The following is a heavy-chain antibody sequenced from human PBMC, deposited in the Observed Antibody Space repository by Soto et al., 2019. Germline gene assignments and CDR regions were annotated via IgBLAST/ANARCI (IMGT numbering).Heavy chain of an antibody. CDR2: VSGYSGHS. D-gene: IGHD6-6*01. V-gene: IGHV1-18*01. CDR1: NETLTTYG. CDR3: ARDSSSSGYYYGMDV. J-gene: IGHJ6*02. Sequence: QVHLVQSGAEVKKPGASVKVSCKASNETLTTYGISWVRQTPGQGLEWMGWVSGYSGHSSSAQEFQDRVIMTTDTSTQTAYMELRSLTSDDSAVYFCARDSSSSGYYYGMDVWGQGTTVTVSS.